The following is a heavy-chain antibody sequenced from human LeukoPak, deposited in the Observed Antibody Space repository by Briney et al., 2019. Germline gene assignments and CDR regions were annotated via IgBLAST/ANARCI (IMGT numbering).Heavy chain of an antibody. D-gene: IGHD3-22*01. CDR1: GYTFTSYG. Sequence: ASVKVSCKASGYTFTSYGISWVRQAPGQGLEWMGWISAYNGKTYYAQKLRGRVTMTTDTSTSTVYMELGSLRSDDTAVYSCARQRALYYYDSSGYYDYWGQGTLVTVSS. CDR3: ARQRALYYYDSSGYYDY. V-gene: IGHV1-18*01. CDR2: ISAYNGKT. J-gene: IGHJ4*02.